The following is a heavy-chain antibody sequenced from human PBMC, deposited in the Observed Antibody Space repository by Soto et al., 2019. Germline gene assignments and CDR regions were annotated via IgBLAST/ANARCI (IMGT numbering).Heavy chain of an antibody. CDR2: ISGSGGST. D-gene: IGHD6-13*01. Sequence: EVQLLESGGGLVQPGGSLRLSCAASGFTFSSYAMSWVRQAPGKGLEWVSGISGSGGSTYSADSVKGRFTISRDNSKNTLFLQMNSLRAEDTAVYYCAKDIGVSSSWYDCCFDYWGQGTLVTVSS. CDR3: AKDIGVSSSWYDCCFDY. J-gene: IGHJ4*02. CDR1: GFTFSSYA. V-gene: IGHV3-23*01.